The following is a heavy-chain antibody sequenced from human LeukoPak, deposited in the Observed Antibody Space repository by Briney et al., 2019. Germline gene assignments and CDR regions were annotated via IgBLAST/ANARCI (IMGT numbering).Heavy chain of an antibody. D-gene: IGHD3-16*01. Sequence: SETLSLTCAVYGGSFSGYYWSWIRQPPGKGLEWIGEINHSGSTNYNPSLKSRVTISVDTSKNQFSLNLSSVTAADTAVYYCASRPFLWGFAYWGQGTLVTVSS. CDR2: INHSGST. CDR1: GGSFSGYY. V-gene: IGHV4-34*01. CDR3: ASRPFLWGFAY. J-gene: IGHJ4*02.